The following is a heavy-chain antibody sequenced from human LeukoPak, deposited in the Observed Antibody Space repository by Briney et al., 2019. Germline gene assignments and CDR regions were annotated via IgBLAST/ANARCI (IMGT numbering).Heavy chain of an antibody. CDR1: GYTFTGYY. CDR2: INPNSGGT. D-gene: IGHD3-22*01. CDR3: ASSTYYYDSSGPVRAFDI. V-gene: IGHV1-2*02. Sequence: ASVKVSCKASGYTFTGYYMHWVRQAPGQGLEWMGWINPNSGGTNYAQKFQGRVTMTRDTSISTAYMELSRLRSDDTAVYYCASSTYYYDSSGPVRAFDIWGQGTMVTVSS. J-gene: IGHJ3*02.